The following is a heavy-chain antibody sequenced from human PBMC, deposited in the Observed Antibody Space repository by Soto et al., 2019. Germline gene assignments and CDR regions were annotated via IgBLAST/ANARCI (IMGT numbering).Heavy chain of an antibody. CDR2: IYYSGST. J-gene: IGHJ4*02. Sequence: QLQLQESGPGLVKPSETLSLTCTVSGGSISSSSYYWGWIRQPPGKGLEWIGSIYYSGSTYYNPSLRSRVTISVDTSKNQFSLKLSSVTAADTAVYSCARHGRVDVTRFLDCWGQGMLVTISA. V-gene: IGHV4-39*01. CDR1: GGSISSSSYY. CDR3: ARHGRVDVTRFLDC. D-gene: IGHD2-21*01.